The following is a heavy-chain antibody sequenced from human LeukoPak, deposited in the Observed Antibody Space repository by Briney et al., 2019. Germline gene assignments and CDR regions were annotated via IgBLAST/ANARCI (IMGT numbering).Heavy chain of an antibody. CDR3: ALGYNDIWEL. V-gene: IGHV4-4*02. CDR2: INHSGST. D-gene: IGHD5-24*01. J-gene: IGHJ4*02. CDR1: SGSISSSTW. Sequence: SETLSFTCAVSSGSISSSTWWSWVRQPPGKGLEWIGEINHSGSTHYTPSLKSRVTISVDTSDNKFSLKMISVTAADAAVYYCALGYNDIWELWGRGTLVTVSS.